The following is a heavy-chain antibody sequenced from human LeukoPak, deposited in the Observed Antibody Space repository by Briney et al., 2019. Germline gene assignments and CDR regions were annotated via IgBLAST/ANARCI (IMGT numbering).Heavy chain of an antibody. V-gene: IGHV4-39*01. Sequence: SETLSLTCTVSGGSISSSSYYWGWIRQPPGKGLEWIGSIYYSGSTYYNPSLKSRVTISVDTSKNQFSLKLSSVTAADTAVYYCARTYYYDSSGYYSRYFQHWGQGTLVTVSS. CDR2: IYYSGST. D-gene: IGHD3-22*01. J-gene: IGHJ1*01. CDR3: ARTYYYDSSGYYSRYFQH. CDR1: GGSISSSSYY.